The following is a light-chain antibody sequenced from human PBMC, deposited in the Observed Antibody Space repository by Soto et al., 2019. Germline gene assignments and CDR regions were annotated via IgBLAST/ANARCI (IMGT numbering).Light chain of an antibody. Sequence: AIQMTQSPSSLSVSVGDRVTITCRASQGIGNDVGWYQQKPGKAPKLLIYAASSLQSGVPSRFSGNRSGTDFTLTLRSLQPEDFATYYCLQDHNYPLTFGGGTKVEIK. V-gene: IGKV1-6*01. CDR3: LQDHNYPLT. CDR2: AAS. J-gene: IGKJ4*01. CDR1: QGIGND.